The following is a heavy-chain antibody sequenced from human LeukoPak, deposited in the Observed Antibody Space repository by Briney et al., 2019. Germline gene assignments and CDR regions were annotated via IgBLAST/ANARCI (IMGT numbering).Heavy chain of an antibody. V-gene: IGHV3-21*01. Sequence: GGSLRLSCAASGFTFSSYSMNWVRQAPGKGLEWVSSISSSSSYIYYADSVKGRFTISRDNAKNSLYLQMNSLRAEDTAVYYCARDPWIKRCSSTSCYTGGDAFDIWGQGTMVTVSS. D-gene: IGHD2-2*02. CDR2: ISSSSSYI. CDR1: GFTFSSYS. CDR3: ARDPWIKRCSSTSCYTGGDAFDI. J-gene: IGHJ3*02.